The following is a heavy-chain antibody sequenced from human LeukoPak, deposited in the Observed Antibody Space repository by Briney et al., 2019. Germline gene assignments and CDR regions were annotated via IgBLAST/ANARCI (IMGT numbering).Heavy chain of an antibody. D-gene: IGHD5-18*01. Sequence: SQTLSLTCTVSGGSISSGGYYWSWIRQHPGKSLEWIGYIYYSGSTYYNPSLKSRVTISVDTSKNQFSLKLSSVTAADTAVYYCARGGYSYGYDYWGQGTLVSVSS. CDR2: IYYSGST. V-gene: IGHV4-31*03. CDR3: ARGGYSYGYDY. J-gene: IGHJ4*02. CDR1: GGSISSGGYY.